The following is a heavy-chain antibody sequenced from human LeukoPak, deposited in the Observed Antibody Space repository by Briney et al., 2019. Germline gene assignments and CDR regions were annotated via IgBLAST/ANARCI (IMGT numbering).Heavy chain of an antibody. Sequence: NPGGSLRLSCAASGFTFSNAWMSWVRQAPGKGLEWVGRIKSKTDGGTTDYAAPVKGRFNISRDDSKNTLYLQMNSLKTEDTAVYYCSTDRRDGCNYNWYYWGQGTLVTVSS. CDR3: STDRRDGCNYNWYY. CDR1: GFTFSNAW. CDR2: IKSKTDGGTT. D-gene: IGHD5-24*01. J-gene: IGHJ4*02. V-gene: IGHV3-15*01.